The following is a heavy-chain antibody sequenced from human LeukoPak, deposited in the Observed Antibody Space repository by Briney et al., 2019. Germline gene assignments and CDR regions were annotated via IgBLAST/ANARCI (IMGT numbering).Heavy chain of an antibody. V-gene: IGHV3-23*01. D-gene: IGHD3-22*01. CDR2: ISGSGGST. CDR3: APTPEYYYDSSGYYRVFDY. J-gene: IGHJ4*02. Sequence: GGSLRLSCAASGFTFSSYAMSWVRQAPGKGLEWVSAISGSGGSTYYADSVKGRFTISRDNSKNTLYLQMNSLRAEDTAVYYCAPTPEYYYDSSGYYRVFDYWGQGTLVTVSS. CDR1: GFTFSSYA.